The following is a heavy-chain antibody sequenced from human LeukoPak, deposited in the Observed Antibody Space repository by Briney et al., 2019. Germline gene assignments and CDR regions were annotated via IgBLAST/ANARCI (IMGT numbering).Heavy chain of an antibody. CDR2: ITSSGGAI. CDR3: VREWFGELS. Sequence: ESGGSLRLSCAASGFTFSSHSMYWVRQAAGKGLEWVSYITSSGGAIYYADSVKGRFTISRDNAKNSLYLQLNSLRDEDTAVYYCVREWFGELSWGQGTLVTVSS. J-gene: IGHJ5*02. D-gene: IGHD3-10*01. V-gene: IGHV3-48*02. CDR1: GFTFSSHS.